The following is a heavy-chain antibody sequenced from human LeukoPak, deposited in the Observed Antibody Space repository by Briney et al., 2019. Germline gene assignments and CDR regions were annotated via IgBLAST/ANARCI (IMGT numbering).Heavy chain of an antibody. V-gene: IGHV1-46*01. CDR3: ARDRLGYSYGIDP. CDR2: INPSGGST. Sequence: GASVKVSCKASGYTFTSYYMHWVRQAPGQGLEWVGIINPSGGSTGYAQKFQGRVTMTRDMSTSTVYMELSSLRSEDPAVYYCARDRLGYSYGIDPWGQGTLVTVSS. D-gene: IGHD5-18*01. J-gene: IGHJ5*02. CDR1: GYTFTSYY.